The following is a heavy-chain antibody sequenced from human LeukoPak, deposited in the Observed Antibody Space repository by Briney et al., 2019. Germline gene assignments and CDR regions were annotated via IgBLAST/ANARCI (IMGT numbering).Heavy chain of an antibody. Sequence: GGSLRLSCAVSGFSLSSHGMHGVRQAPGKGLEDVSAISSNGISKFYANSVKGRFTVSRDDSKNTVYLQMGSLRAEDMAVYYCVKWTNYYFALWGRGTLVTVSS. CDR2: ISSNGISK. D-gene: IGHD2-8*01. CDR1: GFSLSSHG. V-gene: IGHV3-64*01. CDR3: VKWTNYYFAL. J-gene: IGHJ2*01.